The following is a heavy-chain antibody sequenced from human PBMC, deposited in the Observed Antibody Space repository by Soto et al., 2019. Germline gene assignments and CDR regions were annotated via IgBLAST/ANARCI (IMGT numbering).Heavy chain of an antibody. Sequence: VGSLRLSCAASGFTFSSYSMNWVRQAPGKGLEWVSSISSSSSYIYYADSVKGRFTISRDNAKNSLYLQMSSLRSEDTAVYYCATRGSVRKRGTFDVWGQGPMVTVSS. CDR1: GFTFSSYS. D-gene: IGHD3-16*01. CDR2: ISSSSSYI. CDR3: ATRGSVRKRGTFDV. V-gene: IGHV3-21*04. J-gene: IGHJ3*01.